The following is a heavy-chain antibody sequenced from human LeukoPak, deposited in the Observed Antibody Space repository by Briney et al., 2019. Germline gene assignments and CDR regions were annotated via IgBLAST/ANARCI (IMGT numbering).Heavy chain of an antibody. V-gene: IGHV3-74*01. J-gene: IGHJ4*02. D-gene: IGHD1-20*01. CDR1: GFAFSNYM. CDR3: LRDLNWSLDQ. CDR2: IKSDGITI. Sequence: GGSLRLSCAASGFAFSNYMMHWVRQAPGKGLVWVSRIKSDGITITYADSVKGRFTISRDNAKNTLYLQMNSLRAEDTAVYYCLRDLNWSLDQWGQGTLVTVSS.